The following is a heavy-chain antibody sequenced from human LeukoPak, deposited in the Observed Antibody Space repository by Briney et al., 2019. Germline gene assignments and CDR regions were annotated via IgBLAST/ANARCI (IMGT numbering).Heavy chain of an antibody. CDR3: AKEGGFLGATTFGY. J-gene: IGHJ4*02. Sequence: GGSLRLSCAASGFTFSDYYMSWIRQAPGKGLEWVSYISSSGSTIYYADSVKGRFTISRDNSKNTLYLQMNSLRAEDTAVYYCAKEGGFLGATTFGYWGQGTLVTVSS. V-gene: IGHV3-11*01. CDR1: GFTFSDYY. D-gene: IGHD1-26*01. CDR2: ISSSGSTI.